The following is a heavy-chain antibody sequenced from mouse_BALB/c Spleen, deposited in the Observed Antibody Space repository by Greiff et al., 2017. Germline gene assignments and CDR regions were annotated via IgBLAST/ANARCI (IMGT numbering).Heavy chain of an antibody. CDR3: ARLGVWYFDV. Sequence: VKLQESGAELVRPGSSVKISCKASGYAFSSYWMNWVKQRPGQGLEWIGQIYPGDGDTNYNGKFKGKATLTADKSSSTAYMQLSSLTSEDTAVYYCARLGVWYFDVWGEGTTVTVSS. CDR1: GYAFSSYW. V-gene: IGHV1-80*01. D-gene: IGHD4-1*01. CDR2: IYPGDGDT. J-gene: IGHJ1*01.